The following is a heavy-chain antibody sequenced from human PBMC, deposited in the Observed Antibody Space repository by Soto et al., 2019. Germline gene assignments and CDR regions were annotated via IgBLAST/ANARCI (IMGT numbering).Heavy chain of an antibody. CDR2: IYHSGST. CDR1: GGSISSGGYS. V-gene: IGHV4-30-2*01. J-gene: IGHJ4*02. D-gene: IGHD4-17*01. CDR3: ARLRVTTVDY. Sequence: SETLSLTCAVSGGSISSGGYSWSWIRQPPGKGLEWIGYIYHSGSTYYNPSLKSQVTISVDRSKNQFSLKLSSVTAADTAVYYCARLRVTTVDYWGQGTLVTVSS.